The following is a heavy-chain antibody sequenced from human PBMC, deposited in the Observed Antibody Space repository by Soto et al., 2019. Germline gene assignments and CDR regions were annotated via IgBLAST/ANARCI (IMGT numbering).Heavy chain of an antibody. CDR1: GFTFSSYG. CDR3: ARAPPMITLFDY. J-gene: IGHJ4*02. CDR2: IWYDGSNK. D-gene: IGHD3-22*01. Sequence: GGSLRLSCAASGFTFSSYGMHWVRQAPGKGLEWVAVIWYDGSNKYYADSVKGRFTISRDNSKNTLYLQMNSLRAEDTAVYYCARAPPMITLFDYWGQGTLVTVSS. V-gene: IGHV3-33*01.